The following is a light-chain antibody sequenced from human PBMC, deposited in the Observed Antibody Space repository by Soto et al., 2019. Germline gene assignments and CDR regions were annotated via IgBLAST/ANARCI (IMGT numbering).Light chain of an antibody. Sequence: AIQLTQSPSSLSASVGDRVTITCRASLGISTALAWYQLKPGKAPKLLIYDAYTLESGVPSRFSGSGSGTDFTLTISSLQPDDFASYYCQQYNNFLTFGPGTKVEI. J-gene: IGKJ3*01. CDR2: DAY. CDR1: LGISTA. V-gene: IGKV1D-13*01. CDR3: QQYNNFLT.